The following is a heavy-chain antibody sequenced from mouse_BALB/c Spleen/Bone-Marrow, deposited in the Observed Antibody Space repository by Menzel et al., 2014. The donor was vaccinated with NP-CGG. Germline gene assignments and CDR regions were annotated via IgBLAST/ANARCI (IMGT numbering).Heavy chain of an antibody. CDR3: TRRRSLDY. V-gene: IGHV1-63*01. J-gene: IGHJ2*01. CDR2: IYPGSGNT. Sequence: QVQLKESGTELVRSGTSVKISCKASGYAFTNYWLGWVKQRPGHGLEWIGDIYPGSGNTYYNEKFKGKATLTADKSSSTAYMQLSGLTSEDSAVYFCTRRRSLDYWGQGTTLTVSS. CDR1: GYAFTNYW.